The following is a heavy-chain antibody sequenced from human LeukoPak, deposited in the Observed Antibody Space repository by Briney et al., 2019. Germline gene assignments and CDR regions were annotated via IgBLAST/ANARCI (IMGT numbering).Heavy chain of an antibody. V-gene: IGHV3-74*01. CDR3: ARGSGTYYDFWSGYFGYYYGIDV. Sequence: GGSLRLSCAASGFTFSSYWMHWVRQAPGKGLVWVSRINSDGSSTSYADSVKGRFTISRDNAKNTLYLQMNSLRAEDTAVYYCARGSGTYYDFWSGYFGYYYGIDVWGQRTTVTVSS. D-gene: IGHD3-3*01. CDR2: INSDGSST. J-gene: IGHJ6*02. CDR1: GFTFSSYW.